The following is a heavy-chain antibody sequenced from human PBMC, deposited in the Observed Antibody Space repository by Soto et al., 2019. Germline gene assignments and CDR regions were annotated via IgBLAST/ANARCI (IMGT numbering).Heavy chain of an antibody. CDR1: GYTFNSYG. Sequence: GWALRLFCSASGYTFNSYGMHWVRQAPGKGMEWVAVISYDGSNKYYADSVKGRFTISRDNSKNTLYLQMNSLRAEDTAVYYCFIYRGGYGHLARFADWGQGTQVTVPS. V-gene: IGHV3-30*03. D-gene: IGHD5-12*01. J-gene: IGHJ4*02. CDR2: ISYDGSNK. CDR3: FIYRGGYGHLARFAD.